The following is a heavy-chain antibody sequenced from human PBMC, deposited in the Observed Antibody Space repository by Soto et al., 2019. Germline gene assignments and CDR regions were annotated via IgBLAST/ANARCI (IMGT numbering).Heavy chain of an antibody. CDR2: ISAYNGNT. CDR1: GYTFTSYG. D-gene: IGHD2-21*02. Sequence: ASVKVSCKASGYTFTSYGISWVRQAPGQGLEWMGWISAYNGNTNYAQKLQGRVTMTTDTSTSTAYMELRSLRSDDTAVYYCARDAVVVTATLYFDYWGQGTLVTVSP. V-gene: IGHV1-18*01. J-gene: IGHJ4*02. CDR3: ARDAVVVTATLYFDY.